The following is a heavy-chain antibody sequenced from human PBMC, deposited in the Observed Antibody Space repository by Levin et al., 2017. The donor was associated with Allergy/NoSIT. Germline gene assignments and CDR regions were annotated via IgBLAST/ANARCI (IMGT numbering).Heavy chain of an antibody. CDR3: TRLLGYYDSSGYYLDY. CDR2: IYYSGST. V-gene: IGHV4-39*01. Sequence: SETLSLTCTVSGGSISSSSYYWGWIRQPPGTGLEWIGNIYYSGSTYYNPSLKSRVTISVDTSKNQFSLKLSSVTAADTAVYYCTRLLGYYDSSGYYLDYWGQGTLVTVSS. D-gene: IGHD3-22*01. J-gene: IGHJ4*02. CDR1: GGSISSSSYY.